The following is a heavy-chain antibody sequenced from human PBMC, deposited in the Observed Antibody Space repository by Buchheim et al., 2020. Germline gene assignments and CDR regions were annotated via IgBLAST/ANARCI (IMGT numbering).Heavy chain of an antibody. CDR2: ISSSSSTI. CDR3: ARGPGYDFWSGAYYYMDV. Sequence: EVQLVESGGGLVQPGGSLRLSCAASGFTFSSYSMNWVRQAPGKGLEWVSYISSSSSTIYYADSVKGRFTISRDKAKNSLYLQMNSLRAEDTAVYYCARGPGYDFWSGAYYYMDVWGKGTT. V-gene: IGHV3-48*01. J-gene: IGHJ6*03. D-gene: IGHD3-3*01. CDR1: GFTFSSYS.